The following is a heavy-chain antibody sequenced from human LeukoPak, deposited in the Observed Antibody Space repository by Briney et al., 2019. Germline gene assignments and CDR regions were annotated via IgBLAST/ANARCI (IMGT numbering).Heavy chain of an antibody. Sequence: PSETLSLTCTVSGGSISSSSYYWGWIRQPPGKGLEWIGNIYYSGSTYYNPSLKSRVTISVDTSKNQFSLKLSSVTAADTAVYYCAREAVAGTGFDYWGQGTLVTVSS. D-gene: IGHD6-19*01. V-gene: IGHV4-39*07. CDR2: IYYSGST. J-gene: IGHJ4*02. CDR3: AREAVAGTGFDY. CDR1: GGSISSSSYY.